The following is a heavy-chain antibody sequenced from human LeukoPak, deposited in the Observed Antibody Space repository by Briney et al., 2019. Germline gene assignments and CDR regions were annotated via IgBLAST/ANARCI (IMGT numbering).Heavy chain of an antibody. D-gene: IGHD1-26*01. CDR3: AKVGLGYYGEGR. CDR1: GFTFSSYE. Sequence: GGSLRLSCAASGFTFSSYEMNWVRQAPGKGLEWVSYISSSGSTIYYADSVKGRFTISRDNAKNSLYLQMNSLRAEDTAVYYCAKVGLGYYGEGRWGQGTLVTVSS. CDR2: ISSSGSTI. J-gene: IGHJ4*02. V-gene: IGHV3-48*03.